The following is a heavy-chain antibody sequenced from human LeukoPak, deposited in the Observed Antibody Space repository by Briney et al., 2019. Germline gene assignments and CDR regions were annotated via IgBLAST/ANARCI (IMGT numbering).Heavy chain of an antibody. CDR1: GFTFSSYD. J-gene: IGHJ3*02. CDR3: AKGVWNELDAFDI. D-gene: IGHD1-1*01. CDR2: ISYDGSNK. Sequence: GGSLRLSCAASGFTFSSYDMHWVRQAPGKGLEWVALISYDGSNKYYADSVKGRFTISRDNSKNTLYLQMNSLRAEDTAVYYCAKGVWNELDAFDIWGQGTMVTVSS. V-gene: IGHV3-30*18.